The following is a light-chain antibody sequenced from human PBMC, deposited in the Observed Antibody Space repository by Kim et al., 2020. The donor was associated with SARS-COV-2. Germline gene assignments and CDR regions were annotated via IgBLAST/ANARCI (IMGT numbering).Light chain of an antibody. Sequence: EHVLTQSPGTLSLSPGEGATLSCRASQRVSSSYLAWYQQRPGQAPRLLIYGASSRATGIPDRFSGSGSETDFTLTISRLEPEDFGVYYCQQYAKSPYTFGQGTKLEI. V-gene: IGKV3-20*01. CDR2: GAS. CDR3: QQYAKSPYT. CDR1: QRVSSSY. J-gene: IGKJ2*01.